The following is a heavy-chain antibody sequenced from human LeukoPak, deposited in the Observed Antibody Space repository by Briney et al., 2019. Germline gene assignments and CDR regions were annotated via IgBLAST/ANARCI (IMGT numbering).Heavy chain of an antibody. V-gene: IGHV1-8*01. CDR3: ARALVVIPRRGIGY. J-gene: IGHJ4*02. D-gene: IGHD3-22*01. CDR2: MNPNSGNT. Sequence: ASVKVSCKASGYTFTSYDINWVRQATGQGLEWMGWMNPNSGNTGYAQKFQGRVTMTRNTSISTAYMELSSLRSEDTAVYYCARALVVIPRRGIGYWGQGTLVTVSS. CDR1: GYTFTSYD.